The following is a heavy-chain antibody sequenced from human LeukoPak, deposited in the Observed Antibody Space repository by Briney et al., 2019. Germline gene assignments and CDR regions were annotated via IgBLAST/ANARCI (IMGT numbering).Heavy chain of an antibody. D-gene: IGHD5-12*01. CDR2: TSAYNGNT. Sequence: ASVKVSCKTSRYTFTNYAISWVRQAPGQGLEWVGWTSAYNGNTDYAQKFQGRVTMTTDSSTSTAYMELRSLRSDDTAVYYCARDLPADTGYETHDYWGQGTLVTVSS. CDR3: ARDLPADTGYETHDY. V-gene: IGHV1-18*01. J-gene: IGHJ4*02. CDR1: RYTFTNYA.